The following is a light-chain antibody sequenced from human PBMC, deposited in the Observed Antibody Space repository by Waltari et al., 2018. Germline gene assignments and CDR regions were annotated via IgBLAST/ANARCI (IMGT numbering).Light chain of an antibody. V-gene: IGKV3-11*01. CDR2: AAS. CDR1: QSLRNF. Sequence: EIVLTQSPGTLSLSPGERATLSCRASQSLRNFLAWYQHKPGQAPRLLISAASNRAPGTPARFSGSGSGTDFTLTISSLEPEDFAVYYCQQRINWPLTFGGGTKVEIK. J-gene: IGKJ4*01. CDR3: QQRINWPLT.